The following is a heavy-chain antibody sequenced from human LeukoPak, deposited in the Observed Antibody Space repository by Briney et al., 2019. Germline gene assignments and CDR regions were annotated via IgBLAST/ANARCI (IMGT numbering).Heavy chain of an antibody. CDR1: GFTFSSYD. D-gene: IGHD4-11*01. V-gene: IGHV3-23*01. CDR2: ISGSGDST. J-gene: IGHJ6*03. CDR3: ARDQWTTTSQNHYYYYMDV. Sequence: GGSLRLSCAASGFTFSSYDMSWVRQAPGKGLEWVSAISGSGDSTYYADSVKGRFTISRANSKNTLYLQMNSLRAEDTAVYYCARDQWTTTSQNHYYYYMDVWGKGTTVTVSS.